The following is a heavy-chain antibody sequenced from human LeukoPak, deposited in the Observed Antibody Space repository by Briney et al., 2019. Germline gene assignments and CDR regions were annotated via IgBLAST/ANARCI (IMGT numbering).Heavy chain of an antibody. V-gene: IGHV4-31*03. D-gene: IGHD5-12*01. Sequence: SETLSLTCTVSGGSISSGGYYWSWIRQHPGKGLEWIGYIYYSGSTYYNPSLKSRVTISVYTSKNQFSLKLSSVTAADTAVYYCASSGSGYDWRYWGQGTLVTVSS. CDR2: IYYSGST. CDR3: ASSGSGYDWRY. CDR1: GGSISSGGYY. J-gene: IGHJ4*02.